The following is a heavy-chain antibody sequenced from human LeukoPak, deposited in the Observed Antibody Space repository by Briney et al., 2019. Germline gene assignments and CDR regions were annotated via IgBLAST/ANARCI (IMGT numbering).Heavy chain of an antibody. J-gene: IGHJ3*02. Sequence: GGSLRLSCAASGFTFNNYGMSWVRQAPGQGLKWVSSISSSSTYIYYADSVKGRFTISRDNAKNSLYLQMNSLRADDTAVYYCASHTYYYDSSGYSDAFDIWGQGTMVTVSS. CDR2: ISSSSTYI. CDR3: ASHTYYYDSSGYSDAFDI. D-gene: IGHD3-22*01. CDR1: GFTFNNYG. V-gene: IGHV3-21*01.